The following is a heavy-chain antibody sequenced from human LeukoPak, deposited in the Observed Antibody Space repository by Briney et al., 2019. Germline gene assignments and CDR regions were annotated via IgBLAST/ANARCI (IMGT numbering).Heavy chain of an antibody. CDR2: ISSSGEST. CDR1: GFTFNSFA. CDR3: AKHRRDLLSYSLFDY. J-gene: IGHJ4*02. D-gene: IGHD1-26*01. Sequence: GGSLRLSCAASGFTFNSFAMSWVRQAPGKGLEWVSGISSSGESTYYVDSVKGRFTISRDNSQNTLYLRMSSLRAEDTALYYCAKHRRDLLSYSLFDYWGQGSLVTVSS. V-gene: IGHV3-23*01.